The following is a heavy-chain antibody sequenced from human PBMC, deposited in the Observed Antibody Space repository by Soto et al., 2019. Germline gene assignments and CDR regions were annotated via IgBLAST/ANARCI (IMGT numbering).Heavy chain of an antibody. CDR1: GFTFSSYA. V-gene: IGHV3-23*01. Sequence: GGSLRLSCAASGFTFSSYAMSWVRQAPGKGLEWVSAISGGGGSTYYADSVKGRFTISRDNSKNTLYLQMNSLRAEDTAVYYCAKPGVGTGTRYHHNWFDPWGQGTLVTVSS. CDR3: AKPGVGTGTRYHHNWFDP. D-gene: IGHD1-7*01. J-gene: IGHJ5*02. CDR2: ISGGGGST.